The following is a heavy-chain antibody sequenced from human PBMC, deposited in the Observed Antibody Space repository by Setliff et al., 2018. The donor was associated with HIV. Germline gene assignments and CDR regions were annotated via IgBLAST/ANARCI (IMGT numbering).Heavy chain of an antibody. V-gene: IGHV4-31*03. D-gene: IGHD3-22*01. CDR2: IYYSGRTSHSGST. J-gene: IGHJ4*01. CDR1: GDSITSGGYS. CDR3: ARDYYDSSGYIFLPGLPDY. Sequence: SETLSLTCTVSGDSITSGGYSWTWIRQPPGKALEWVGYIYYSGRTSHSGSTYSNPSVASRITVSGDTSKNQFSLKLTSVTAADTAVYYCARDYYDSSGYIFLPGLPDYWGHGTLVTVSS.